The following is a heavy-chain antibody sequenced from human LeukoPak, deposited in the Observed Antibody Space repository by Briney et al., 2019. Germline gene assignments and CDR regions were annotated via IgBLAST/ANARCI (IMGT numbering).Heavy chain of an antibody. CDR2: TYYRSRWYK. D-gene: IGHD3-9*01. CDR3: ARWLTT. Sequence: SQTLSLTCVISGDSVSNNSASWNWIRQSPSRGLEWLGRTYYRSRWYKDYAVSVKSRITINPDTSKNQFPLQLNSVTPEDTAVYYCARWLTTWGQGTLVTVSS. CDR1: GDSVSNNSAS. J-gene: IGHJ5*02. V-gene: IGHV6-1*01.